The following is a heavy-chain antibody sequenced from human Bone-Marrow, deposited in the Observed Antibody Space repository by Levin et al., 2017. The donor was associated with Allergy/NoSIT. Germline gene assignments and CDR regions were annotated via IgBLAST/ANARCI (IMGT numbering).Heavy chain of an antibody. J-gene: IGHJ4*02. CDR3: TTYFRGYSYVYYFDY. CDR1: GFTFSNAW. CDR2: IKSKTDGGTT. D-gene: IGHD5-18*01. V-gene: IGHV3-15*07. Sequence: GGSLRLSCAASGFTFSNAWMNWVRQAPGKGLEWVGRIKSKTDGGTTDYAAPVKGRFTISRDDSKNTLYLQMNSLKTEDTAVYYCTTYFRGYSYVYYFDYWGQGTLVTVSS.